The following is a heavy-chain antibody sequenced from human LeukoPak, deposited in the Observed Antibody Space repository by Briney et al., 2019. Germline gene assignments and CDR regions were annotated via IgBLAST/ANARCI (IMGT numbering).Heavy chain of an antibody. J-gene: IGHJ5*02. V-gene: IGHV3-7*01. CDR1: GFTFSSYC. D-gene: IGHD6-19*01. CDR2: IKQDGSEK. Sequence: PGGSLRLSCGASGFTFSSYCMSWVRQAPGKGLEWVANIKQDGSEKYYVASVEGRFTISRDNAKNSLYLQMNSLRAEDTAVYYCAREIEVSSGRTWFAPWGQGTLVTVSS. CDR3: AREIEVSSGRTWFAP.